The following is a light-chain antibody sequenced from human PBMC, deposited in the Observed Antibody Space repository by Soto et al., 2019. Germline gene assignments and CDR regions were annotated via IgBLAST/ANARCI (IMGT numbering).Light chain of an antibody. CDR2: DAS. V-gene: IGKV3-15*01. CDR1: QSVSTN. J-gene: IGKJ1*01. Sequence: EIVMTQSPASLSVSPGERATLSCRASQSVSTNVAWYQQKPGQAPRLLIYDASTRATGIPVRFSGSGSGTEFSLTISSLQPEDFATYYCLQHNSYPLTFGQGTKVEIK. CDR3: LQHNSYPLT.